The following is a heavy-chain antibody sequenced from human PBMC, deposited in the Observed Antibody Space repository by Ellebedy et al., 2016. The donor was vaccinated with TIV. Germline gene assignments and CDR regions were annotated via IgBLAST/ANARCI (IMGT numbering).Heavy chain of an antibody. CDR3: ARGQAVAGSHFDY. J-gene: IGHJ4*02. CDR2: ISSSGSDT. V-gene: IGHV3-11*06. Sequence: GEPLKISCAASGFSFSDYYMSWIRQVPGTGLEWLSYISSSGSDTNYADSVKGRFTISRDNAKNSLYLEMNSLKVEDTAVYYCARGQAVAGSHFDYWGQGTLVTVSS. D-gene: IGHD6-19*01. CDR1: GFSFSDYY.